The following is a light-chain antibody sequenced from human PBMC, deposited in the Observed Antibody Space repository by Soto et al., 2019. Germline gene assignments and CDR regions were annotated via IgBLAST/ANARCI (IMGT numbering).Light chain of an antibody. CDR2: AAS. V-gene: IGKV1-39*01. CDR3: QQYNSYSLT. J-gene: IGKJ4*01. CDR1: QSINTY. Sequence: DIQMTQSPSSLSASVGDRVTITCRTSQSINTYLNWYQQKPGEAPKLLIYAASILQNGVPSTFSGSGSGTDFTLTISTLQPEDFATYYCQQYNSYSLTFGGGTKVDIK.